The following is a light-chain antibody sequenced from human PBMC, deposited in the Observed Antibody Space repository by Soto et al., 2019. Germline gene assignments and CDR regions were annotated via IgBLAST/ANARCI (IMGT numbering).Light chain of an antibody. CDR2: GNS. J-gene: IGLJ1*01. CDR1: SSNIGAGYD. CDR3: QSYDSSLSGLV. Sequence: QLVLTQPPSGSGAPGQRVTICCTGSSSNIGAGYDVHWYQQLPGTAPKLLIYGNSNRPSGVPDRFSGSKSGTSASLAITGLQAEDEADYYCQSYDSSLSGLVFGTGTKLTVL. V-gene: IGLV1-40*01.